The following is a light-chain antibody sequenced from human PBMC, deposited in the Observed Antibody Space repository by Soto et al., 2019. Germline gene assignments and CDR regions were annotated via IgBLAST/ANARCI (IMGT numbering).Light chain of an antibody. CDR1: QSVSSSN. V-gene: IGKV3-20*01. CDR3: QHYGSSPWT. CDR2: GAS. J-gene: IGKJ1*01. Sequence: EIVLTQYTGTLSLSPGDRATLYCRASQSVSSSNLAWYQQKRGQSPRLLIYGASSRATGIPDRFSGSGSGPDFTLTISRLEPEDFAVYFCQHYGSSPWTFGQGTKV.